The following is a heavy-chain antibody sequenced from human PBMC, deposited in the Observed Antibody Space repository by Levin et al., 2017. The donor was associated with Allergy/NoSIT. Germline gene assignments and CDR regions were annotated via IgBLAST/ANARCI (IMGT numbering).Heavy chain of an antibody. V-gene: IGHV3-33*01. CDR1: GFTFSSYG. CDR3: NAVVTDYGMDV. Sequence: LSLTCAASGFTFSSYGMHWVRQAPGKGLEWVAVIWYDGSNKYYADSVKGRFTISRDNSKNTLYLQMNSLRAEDTAVYYCNAVVTDYGMDVWGQGTTVTVSS. J-gene: IGHJ6*02. D-gene: IGHD5-18*01. CDR2: IWYDGSNK.